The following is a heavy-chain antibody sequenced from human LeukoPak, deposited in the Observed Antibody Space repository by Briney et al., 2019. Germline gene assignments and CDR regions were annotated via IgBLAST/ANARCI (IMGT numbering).Heavy chain of an antibody. Sequence: ASVKVSCKASGGTFSSYAISWVRQAPGQGLEWMGGIIPIFGTANYAQKFQGRVTITADESTSTAYMELSSLRSEDTAVYYCARDLGQLDYYYYYMDVWGKGTTVTVSS. CDR3: ARDLGQLDYYYYYMDV. CDR1: GGTFSSYA. J-gene: IGHJ6*03. V-gene: IGHV1-69*13. CDR2: IIPIFGTA. D-gene: IGHD6-6*01.